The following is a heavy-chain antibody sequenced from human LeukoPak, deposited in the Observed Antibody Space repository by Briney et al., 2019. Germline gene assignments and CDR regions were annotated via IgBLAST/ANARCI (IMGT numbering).Heavy chain of an antibody. Sequence: GGSLRLSCTASGFTFSNAWMSWVRQAPGKGLEWVGRVKSKTDGGTRDYGAPVKGRFTISRDDSKNTLYLQMNSLTIDDTAMYYCTTGGYIVPRFSYYYMDVWGKGTTVTVFS. D-gene: IGHD2-2*01. V-gene: IGHV3-15*01. CDR1: GFTFSNAW. CDR3: TTGGYIVPRFSYYYMDV. CDR2: VKSKTDGGTR. J-gene: IGHJ6*03.